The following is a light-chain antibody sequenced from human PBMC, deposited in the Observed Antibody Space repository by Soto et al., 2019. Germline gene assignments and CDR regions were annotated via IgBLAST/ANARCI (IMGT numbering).Light chain of an antibody. V-gene: IGKV1-8*01. CDR1: QGISSY. CDR3: QQYNSAWT. CDR2: AAS. J-gene: IGKJ1*01. Sequence: IRMTQSPSSLSASTGDRVTITFRASQGISSYLAWYQQKPGKAPKLLIYAASTLQSGVPSRFSGSGSGTEFTLTISSLQPDDFATYYCQQYNSAWTFGQGTKGDIK.